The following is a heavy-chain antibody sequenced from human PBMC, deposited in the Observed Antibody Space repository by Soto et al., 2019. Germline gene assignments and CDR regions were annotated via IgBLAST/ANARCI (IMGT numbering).Heavy chain of an antibody. D-gene: IGHD3-10*01. V-gene: IGHV3-23*01. CDR3: ARGRSGSGSYYAQQEY. CDR2: ITGPGAHT. J-gene: IGHJ4*02. Sequence: EVHLLESGGGLVQPGGSLRLSCAASGFTFTSYAMTWVRQAPGKGLEWVSAITGPGAHTYYADSVKGRFTISRDNSKNTLYRLMNSLRADDTALYYCARGRSGSGSYYAQQEYGGPGTLVTVS. CDR1: GFTFTSYA.